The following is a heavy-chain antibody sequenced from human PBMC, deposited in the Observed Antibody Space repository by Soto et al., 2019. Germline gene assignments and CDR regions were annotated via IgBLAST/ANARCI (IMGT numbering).Heavy chain of an antibody. D-gene: IGHD6-19*01. CDR2: TSASMVT. CDR3: ARDSSGRAIFDS. J-gene: IGHJ4*02. CDR1: GYTFTSYG. V-gene: IGHV1-18*01. Sequence: QVQLVQSGGEVKKPGASVKVSCRASGYTFTSYGISWVRQAPGQGLEWLGWTSASMVTNYAQKLHGRVPMTTDTSTSTAYVELRSLRFDDTAVYYCARDSSGRAIFDSWGQGTLVTVSS.